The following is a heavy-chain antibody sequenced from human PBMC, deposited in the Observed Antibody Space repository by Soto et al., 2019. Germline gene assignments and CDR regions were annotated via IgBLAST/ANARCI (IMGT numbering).Heavy chain of an antibody. Sequence: PSETLSLTSNVSGGSVISGGFYWSWIRHHPGKGLEWVGYIYYSGSTYYNPSLKSRVTVSVDTSKNQFSLKLSSVTAADTAVYYCARGDTYRPFYAMDVWCQGTTVTV. V-gene: IGHV4-31*03. CDR2: IYYSGST. J-gene: IGHJ6*02. CDR1: GGSVISGGFY. CDR3: ARGDTYRPFYAMDV. D-gene: IGHD2-21*01.